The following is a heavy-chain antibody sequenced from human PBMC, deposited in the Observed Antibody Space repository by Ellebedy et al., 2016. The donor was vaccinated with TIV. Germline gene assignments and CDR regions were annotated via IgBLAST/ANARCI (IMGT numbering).Heavy chain of an antibody. V-gene: IGHV3-15*01. CDR3: ATVAHDVFMVRGTFDP. CDR2: IKSKTDGGTT. D-gene: IGHD3-10*01. Sequence: GESLKISCDASGFTFSSHAMSWVRQAPGKGLEWVGRIKSKTDGGTTDYAAPVKGRFTISRDDSKNTLYLQMNSLKTEDTAVYYCATVAHDVFMVRGTFDPWGQGTLVTVSS. CDR1: GFTFSSHA. J-gene: IGHJ5*02.